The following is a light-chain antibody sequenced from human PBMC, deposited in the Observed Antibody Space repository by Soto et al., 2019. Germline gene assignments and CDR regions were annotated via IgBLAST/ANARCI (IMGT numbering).Light chain of an antibody. Sequence: DIVLPQTPLSSPVTLGQPASISCRSSQSLVYSDGNTYLSWLQQRPGQPPRLLIYQISNRFSGVPDRFSGSGAGTDFTLKISRVEAEDVGVYSCVQFSHFPRTFGQGTKVEIK. V-gene: IGKV2-24*01. J-gene: IGKJ1*01. CDR1: QSLVYSDGNTY. CDR2: QIS. CDR3: VQFSHFPRT.